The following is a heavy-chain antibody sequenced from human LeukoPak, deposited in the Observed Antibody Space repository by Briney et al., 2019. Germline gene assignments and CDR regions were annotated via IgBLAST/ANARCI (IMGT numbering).Heavy chain of an antibody. CDR3: AREAGGYCSGGSCSRREAFDI. CDR1: GFTFDDYG. CDR2: INWNGGST. Sequence: GGSLRLSCAASGFTFDDYGMSWVRQAPGKGLEWVSGINWNGGSTGYADSVKGRFTISRDNAKNSLYLQMNSLRAEDTALYYCAREAGGYCSGGSCSRREAFDIWGQGTMVTVSS. V-gene: IGHV3-20*04. D-gene: IGHD2-15*01. J-gene: IGHJ3*02.